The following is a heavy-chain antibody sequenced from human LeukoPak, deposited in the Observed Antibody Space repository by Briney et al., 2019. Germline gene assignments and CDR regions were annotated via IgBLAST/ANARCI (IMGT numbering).Heavy chain of an antibody. D-gene: IGHD2/OR15-2a*01. CDR3: ARGAPFLH. Sequence: SSETLSLTCTVSGGSISSGGYYWSWIRQPPGKGLEWIGYIYHSGSTYYNPSLKSRVTISVDRSKNQFSLKLSSVTAADTAVYYCARGAPFLHWGQGTLVTVSS. J-gene: IGHJ4*02. V-gene: IGHV4-30-2*01. CDR1: GGSISSGGYY. CDR2: IYHSGST.